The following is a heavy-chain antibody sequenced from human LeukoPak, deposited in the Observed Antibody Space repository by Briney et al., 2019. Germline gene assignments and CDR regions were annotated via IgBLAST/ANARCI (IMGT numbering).Heavy chain of an antibody. CDR3: ARAYMVWGNPYYFDY. Sequence: PGGSLRLSCAASGFTVSSNYMSWVRQAPGKGLEWIGYIYYSGSTYYNPSLKSRVTISVDTSKNQFSLKLSSVTAADTAVYYCARAYMVWGNPYYFDYWGQGTLVTVSS. V-gene: IGHV4-59*06. CDR1: GFTVSSNY. D-gene: IGHD3-16*01. CDR2: IYYSGST. J-gene: IGHJ4*02.